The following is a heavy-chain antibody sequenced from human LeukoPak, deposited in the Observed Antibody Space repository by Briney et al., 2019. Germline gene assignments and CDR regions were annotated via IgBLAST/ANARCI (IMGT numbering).Heavy chain of an antibody. CDR1: GGSLSNYY. D-gene: IGHD1-26*01. CDR2: MYYTGST. V-gene: IGHV4-59*01. J-gene: IGHJ4*02. Sequence: SETLSLTCTVSGGSLSNYYWTWIRQPPGKGLEWIGYMYYTGSTSYNPSLKSRVTISVDTSKSQFSLRLSSVTAADTAVYYCAREVVATAEYDYWGQGTLVTVSS. CDR3: AREVVATAEYDY.